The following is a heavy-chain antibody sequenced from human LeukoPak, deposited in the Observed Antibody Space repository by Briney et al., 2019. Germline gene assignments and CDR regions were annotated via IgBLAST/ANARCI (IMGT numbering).Heavy chain of an antibody. Sequence: ASVKVSCKATGGTFSSYAISWVRQAPGQGLEWMGGIIPIFGTANYAQKFQGRVTITTDESTSTAYMELSSLRSEDTAVYYCARLPYGDYDLDAFDIWGQGTMVTVSS. J-gene: IGHJ3*02. CDR3: ARLPYGDYDLDAFDI. CDR1: GGTFSSYA. CDR2: IIPIFGTA. V-gene: IGHV1-69*05. D-gene: IGHD4-17*01.